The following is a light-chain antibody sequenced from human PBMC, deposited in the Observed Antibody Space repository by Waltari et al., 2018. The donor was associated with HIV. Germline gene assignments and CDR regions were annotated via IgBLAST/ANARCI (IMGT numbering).Light chain of an antibody. CDR3: SSFTITHSLL. Sequence: QSALAQPASVAGSPGQSITISCTGTISDFGLYAFVSWYQQHPGAAPRVLIFVVFSRPSGFSSRFSGFKSHNTASLTISGLQTEDEADYYCSSFTITHSLLFGGGTRVTVL. CDR2: VVF. CDR1: ISDFGLYAF. J-gene: IGLJ2*01. V-gene: IGLV2-14*01.